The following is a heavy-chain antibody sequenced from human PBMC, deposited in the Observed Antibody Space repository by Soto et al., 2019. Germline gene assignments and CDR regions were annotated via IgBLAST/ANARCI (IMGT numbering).Heavy chain of an antibody. J-gene: IGHJ6*02. CDR2: IYHSGST. CDR1: GDSIDSSHW. Sequence: QVQLQESGPGLVRPSGTLSITCAVSGDSIDSSHWWTWVRQPPGKGLDWIGEIYHSGSTNYNPSLKSRVTISIAKSMNQFSLKLSSVTAAATAVYYCARGGGYCGDVWGQGTTVTVSS. CDR3: ARGGGYCGDV. D-gene: IGHD2-15*01. V-gene: IGHV4-4*02.